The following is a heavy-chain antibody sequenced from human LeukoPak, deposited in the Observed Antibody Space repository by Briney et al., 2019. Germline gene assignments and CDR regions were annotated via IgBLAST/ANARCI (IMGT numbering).Heavy chain of an antibody. D-gene: IGHD1-26*01. Sequence: GGSLRPSCAASGLTVSSNYMSCVRQAQGKVLEWVAVIYSGGSTYYADSVKGRFTISRDNSKNTLYLQMNSLRAEDTAVYYCARGRSYGDYWGQGTLVTVSS. J-gene: IGHJ4*02. CDR2: IYSGGST. CDR3: ARGRSYGDY. CDR1: GLTVSSNY. V-gene: IGHV3-53*01.